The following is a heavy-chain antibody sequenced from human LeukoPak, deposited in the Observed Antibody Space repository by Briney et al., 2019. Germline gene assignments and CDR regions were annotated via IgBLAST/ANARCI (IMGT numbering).Heavy chain of an antibody. CDR3: ARGEPYSSGWYFDY. CDR2: IYYSGST. Sequence: SETLSLTCTVSGGSISSSSYYWGWIRQPPGKGLEWIGSIYYSGSTYYNPSLKSRVTISVDTSKNQFSLKLSSVTAADTAVYYCARGEPYSSGWYFDYWGQGTLVTASS. J-gene: IGHJ4*02. V-gene: IGHV4-39*07. CDR1: GGSISSSSYY. D-gene: IGHD6-19*01.